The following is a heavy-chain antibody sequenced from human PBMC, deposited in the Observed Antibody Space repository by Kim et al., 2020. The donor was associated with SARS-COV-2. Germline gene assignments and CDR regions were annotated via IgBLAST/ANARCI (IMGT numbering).Heavy chain of an antibody. J-gene: IGHJ4*02. V-gene: IGHV4-39*01. CDR2: IYSSGTT. Sequence: SETLSLTCTVSGDTINRSPYFWGWVRQPPGKGLQWIGSIYSSGTTYSSPSLSSRVTLSVDMYENQFSLRLTSVTVAETAVYYCARQGLGSGYDSPPAYFDHWGQGILVTVSS. CDR3: ARQGLGSGYDSPPAYFDH. CDR1: GDTINRSPYF. D-gene: IGHD5-12*01.